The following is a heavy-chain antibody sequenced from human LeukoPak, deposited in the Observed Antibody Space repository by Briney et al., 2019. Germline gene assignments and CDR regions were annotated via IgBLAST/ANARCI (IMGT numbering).Heavy chain of an antibody. CDR1: GFGFSNFW. CDR2: IKEDGSLK. Sequence: GGSLRPSCAASGFGFSNFWMSWVRQAPGKGPEWVANIKEDGSLKNYVDSVEGRFTVSRDNAKNTLYLQMNSLRLEDTAVYYCVRDWAPASMQAAPFDCWGQGTLVTVSS. D-gene: IGHD2/OR15-2a*01. CDR3: VRDWAPASMQAAPFDC. V-gene: IGHV3-7*01. J-gene: IGHJ4*02.